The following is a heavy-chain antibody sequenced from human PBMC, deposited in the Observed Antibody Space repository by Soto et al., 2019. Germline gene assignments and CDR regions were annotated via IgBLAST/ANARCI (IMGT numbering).Heavy chain of an antibody. D-gene: IGHD2-2*01. V-gene: IGHV5-51*01. CDR3: ARGPLVVPAATDAFEI. CDR2: IYPGDSDT. J-gene: IGHJ3*02. CDR1: GYSFTSYW. Sequence: PGESLKISCKGSGYSFTSYWIGWVRQMPGKGLEWMGTIYPGDSDTRYSPSFQGQVTISADKSISTAYLQWSSLKASDTAMYYCARGPLVVPAATDAFEIWGQGSMVIGSS.